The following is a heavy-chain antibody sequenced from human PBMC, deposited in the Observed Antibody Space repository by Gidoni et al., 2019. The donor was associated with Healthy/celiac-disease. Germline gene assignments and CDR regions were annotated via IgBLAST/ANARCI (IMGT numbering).Heavy chain of an antibody. CDR1: TFSSYG. V-gene: IGHV3-33*01. CDR3: ARDALITVFGGHYDGIDV. D-gene: IGHD3-3*01. Sequence: TFSSYGRHWVRQAPGKGLEWVAVIWYDGSNKYYADSVKGRFTISRDNSKNTLYLQMNSLRAEDTAVYYCARDALITVFGGHYDGIDVWGQGTTVTVSS. CDR2: IWYDGSNK. J-gene: IGHJ6*02.